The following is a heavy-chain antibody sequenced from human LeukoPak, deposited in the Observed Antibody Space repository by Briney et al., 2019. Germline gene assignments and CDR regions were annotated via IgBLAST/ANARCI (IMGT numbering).Heavy chain of an antibody. V-gene: IGHV3-20*04. CDR1: GFTFDDYG. D-gene: IGHD3-10*01. Sequence: GGSLRLSCAASGFTFDDYGMSWVRQAPGKGLEWVSGINWNGGSTGYADFVKGRFTISRDNAKNPLYLQMNSLRAEDTALYYCARVRGGEYSLGGSPQAYHYYYMGVWGKGTTVTVSS. CDR3: ARVRGGEYSLGGSPQAYHYYYMGV. CDR2: INWNGGST. J-gene: IGHJ6*03.